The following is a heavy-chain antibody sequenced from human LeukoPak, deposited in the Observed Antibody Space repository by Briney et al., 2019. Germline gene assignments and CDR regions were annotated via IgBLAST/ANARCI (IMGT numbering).Heavy chain of an antibody. CDR2: IYHSGST. CDR1: GYSISSGYY. CDR3: ARAKVTMVRGVIITPPDY. Sequence: SETLSLTCTVSGYSISSGYYWGWIRQPPGKGLEWIGSIYHSGSTYYNPSLKSRVTISVDTSKNQFSLKLSSVTAADTAVYYCARAKVTMVRGVIITPPDYWGQGTLVTVSS. V-gene: IGHV4-38-2*02. D-gene: IGHD3-10*01. J-gene: IGHJ4*02.